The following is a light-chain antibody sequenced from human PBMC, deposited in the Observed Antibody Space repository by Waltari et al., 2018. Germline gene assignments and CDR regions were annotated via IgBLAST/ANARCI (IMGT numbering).Light chain of an antibody. CDR2: EGS. V-gene: IGLV2-23*01. Sequence: QSALTQPASVSGSPGQSITISCTGTSSAVGSYNLVSWYQQHPGKAPKLMIYEGSKRPSGVSNRFSGSKSGNTASLTISGLQAEDEADYYCCSYAAWVFGGGTKLTVL. CDR1: SSAVGSYNL. CDR3: CSYAAWV. J-gene: IGLJ3*02.